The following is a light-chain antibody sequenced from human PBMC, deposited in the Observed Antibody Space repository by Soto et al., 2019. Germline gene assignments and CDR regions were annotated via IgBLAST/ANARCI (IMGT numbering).Light chain of an antibody. CDR1: QPVTTY. CDR2: DAS. CDR3: QQRTKSLT. V-gene: IGKV3-11*01. Sequence: EIVLTQSPATLSLSPGENATLSCGASQPVTTYLAWYQQKPGQAPRLLISDASNRATGIPARFSGSGSGTAFTLTITSLEPDDFAVYYCQQRTKSLTFDQGTRLEIK. J-gene: IGKJ5*01.